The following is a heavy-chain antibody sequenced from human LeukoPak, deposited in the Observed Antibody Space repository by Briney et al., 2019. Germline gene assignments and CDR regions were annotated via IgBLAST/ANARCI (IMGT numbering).Heavy chain of an antibody. CDR1: GASISSYY. CDR2: IYTSGST. CDR3: ARGDIVIVPAAPLDY. D-gene: IGHD2-2*01. J-gene: IGHJ4*02. V-gene: IGHV4-4*07. Sequence: SETLSLTCTVSGASISSYYWSWIRQPAGKGLEWIGRIYTSGSTNYNPSLKSRVTMSVDTSKNQFSLNLRSVTAADTAIYYCARGDIVIVPAAPLDYWGQGTLVTVSS.